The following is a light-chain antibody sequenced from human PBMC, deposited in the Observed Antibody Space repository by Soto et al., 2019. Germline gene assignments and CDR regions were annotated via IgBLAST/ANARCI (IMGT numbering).Light chain of an antibody. J-gene: IGKJ4*01. V-gene: IGKV1-9*01. Sequence: DIQLTQSPSFLSASVGDRVTITCRASQGISSYLAWYQQKPGKAPKLLIYAASTLQSGVPSRFSGSGSGTEFTLTISSLQPEDFATYHCQQLNSYPLTFGGGTMVEIK. CDR2: AAS. CDR1: QGISSY. CDR3: QQLNSYPLT.